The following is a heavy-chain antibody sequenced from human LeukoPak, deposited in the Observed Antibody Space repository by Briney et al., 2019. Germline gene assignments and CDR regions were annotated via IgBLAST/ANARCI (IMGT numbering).Heavy chain of an antibody. J-gene: IGHJ4*02. Sequence: PSQTLSLTCTVSGGSISSGGYYWSWIRQHPGKGLEWIGYIYYSGSTYYNPSLKSRVTISVDKSKNQFSLKLSSVTAADTAVYYCARKYSSGWYDFDYWGQGTLVSVSS. CDR2: IYYSGST. CDR3: ARKYSSGWYDFDY. CDR1: GGSISSGGYY. D-gene: IGHD6-19*01. V-gene: IGHV4-31*03.